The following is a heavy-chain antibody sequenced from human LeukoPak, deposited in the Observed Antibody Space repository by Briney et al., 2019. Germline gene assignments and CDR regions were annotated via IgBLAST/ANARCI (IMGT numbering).Heavy chain of an antibody. CDR3: ARAGGAATFSRYLDY. CDR1: GFTFSSYS. CDR2: ISSSSSYI. J-gene: IGHJ4*02. D-gene: IGHD2-15*01. V-gene: IGHV3-21*01. Sequence: GGSLRLSCAASGFTFSSYSMNWVRQAPGKGLEWVSSISSSSSYIYYADSLKGRFTISRDNAKKSLYLQMNSMRAEDTAVYYCARAGGAATFSRYLDYWGQGTLVTVSS.